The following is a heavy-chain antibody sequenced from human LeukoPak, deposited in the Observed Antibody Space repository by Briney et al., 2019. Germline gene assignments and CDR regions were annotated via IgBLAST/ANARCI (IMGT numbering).Heavy chain of an antibody. CDR1: GFTFSSFS. D-gene: IGHD3-22*01. V-gene: IGHV3-21*01. J-gene: IGHJ4*02. Sequence: GGSLRLSCAASGFTFSSFSMNWVRQTPGRGLEWASSISSRSSYIYYADSLKGRFTISRDNAKNSLYLQMNSLRAEDTAVYYCAIDSSGLFDYWGQGTLVTVSS. CDR2: ISSRSSYI. CDR3: AIDSSGLFDY.